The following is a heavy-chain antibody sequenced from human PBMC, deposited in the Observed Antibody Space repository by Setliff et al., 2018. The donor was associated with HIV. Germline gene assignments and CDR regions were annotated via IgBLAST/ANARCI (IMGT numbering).Heavy chain of an antibody. CDR1: GLSVSGNY. CDR2: IYSGGST. CDR3: ARGEGHYYYYMDI. Sequence: TGGSLRLSCAASGLSVSGNYMCWVRQAPGKGLEWVAVIYSGGSTYYADSVKGRFTISRDNSKNTVYLQMNSLRAEDTAVYFCARGEGHYYYYMDIWGKGTTVTVSS. V-gene: IGHV3-53*01. J-gene: IGHJ6*03.